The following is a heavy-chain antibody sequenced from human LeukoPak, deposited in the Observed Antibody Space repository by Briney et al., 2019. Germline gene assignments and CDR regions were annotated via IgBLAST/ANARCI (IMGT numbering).Heavy chain of an antibody. Sequence: SETLSLTCTVSGGSISSGGYYWSWIRQHPGKGLEWIGYIYYSGSTYYNPSLKSRVTISVDTSKNQFSLKLSSVTAADTAVYYCARSPTGRYCSGGSCFPFDYWGQGTLVTVSS. D-gene: IGHD2-15*01. CDR3: ARSPTGRYCSGGSCFPFDY. V-gene: IGHV4-31*03. CDR2: IYYSGST. CDR1: GGSISSGGYY. J-gene: IGHJ4*02.